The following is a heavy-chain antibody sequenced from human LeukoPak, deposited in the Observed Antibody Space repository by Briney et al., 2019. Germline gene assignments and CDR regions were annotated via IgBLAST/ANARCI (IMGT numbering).Heavy chain of an antibody. Sequence: SETLSFTCTVCGGSISSYYWSWIRQPPGKGLEWIGYIYYSGSTNYNPSLKSRVTISVDTSKNQFSLKLSSATAADTAVYYCARVRGKWEPLDAFDIWGQGTMVTVSS. CDR2: IYYSGST. CDR1: GGSISSYY. CDR3: ARVRGKWEPLDAFDI. D-gene: IGHD1-26*01. J-gene: IGHJ3*02. V-gene: IGHV4-59*01.